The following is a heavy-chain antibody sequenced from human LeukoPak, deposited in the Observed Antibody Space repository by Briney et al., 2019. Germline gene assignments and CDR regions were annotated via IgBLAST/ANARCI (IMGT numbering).Heavy chain of an antibody. D-gene: IGHD3-3*01. CDR1: GFTFSSYW. CDR3: AKDMRFLEWLSDY. V-gene: IGHV3-23*01. CDR2: ISGSGGST. J-gene: IGHJ4*02. Sequence: PGGSLRLSCAASGFTFSSYWMNWARQAPGKGLEWVSAISGSGGSTYYADSVKGRFTISRDNSKNTLYLQMNSLRAEDTAVYYCAKDMRFLEWLSDYWGQGTLVTVSS.